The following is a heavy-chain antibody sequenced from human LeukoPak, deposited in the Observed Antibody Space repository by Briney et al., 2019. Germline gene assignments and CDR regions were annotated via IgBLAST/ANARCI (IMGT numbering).Heavy chain of an antibody. D-gene: IGHD6-6*01. CDR3: ARDLTTSSTAYFHH. CDR2: ISSSSRYI. J-gene: IGHJ1*01. CDR1: GFTFSDYY. V-gene: IGHV3-11*06. Sequence: GGSLRLSCAASGFTFSDYYMSWIRQAPGKGLEWVSSISSSSRYIYYADSVKGRFTISRDSGKNSLYLQMNSLRADDTAVYYCARDLTTSSTAYFHHWGQGTLVTVSS.